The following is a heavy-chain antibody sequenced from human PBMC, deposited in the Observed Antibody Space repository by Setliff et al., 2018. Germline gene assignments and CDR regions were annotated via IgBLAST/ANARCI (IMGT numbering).Heavy chain of an antibody. Sequence: ASVEVSCKSSGFTFTDYGITWVRQVPGQGLEWMGWINNYNFNTQYAQKFQGRVTVTTDTSTTTAYMELRSLRADDTAVYYCARAGSAAAGRKGVFEYWGQGSLVTVSS. D-gene: IGHD6-13*01. CDR3: ARAGSAAAGRKGVFEY. CDR2: INNYNFNT. J-gene: IGHJ4*02. V-gene: IGHV1-18*01. CDR1: GFTFTDYG.